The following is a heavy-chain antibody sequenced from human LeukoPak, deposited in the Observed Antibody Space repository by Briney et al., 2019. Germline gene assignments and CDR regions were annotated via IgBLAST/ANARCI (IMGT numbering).Heavy chain of an antibody. J-gene: IGHJ4*02. CDR3: ARSGADNWNYEFDY. CDR2: INTNTGKP. Sequence: GASVKVSCKASGYTFNTYAMNWVRQAPGQGLEWMGWINTNTGKPTYVQGFRGRFEFSLDTSVSTAYLRISSLKTEDTAVYYCARSGADNWNYEFDYWGQGTLVTVSS. D-gene: IGHD1-7*01. CDR1: GYTFNTYA. V-gene: IGHV7-4-1*02.